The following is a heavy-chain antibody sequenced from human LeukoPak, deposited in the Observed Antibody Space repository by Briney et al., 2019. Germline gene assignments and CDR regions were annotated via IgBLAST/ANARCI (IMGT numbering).Heavy chain of an antibody. CDR3: ARDGKVTAFDY. V-gene: IGHV3-21*01. D-gene: IGHD2-21*02. CDR2: ISSSSSYI. J-gene: IGHJ4*02. Sequence: PGGSLRLSCAASGFTFGSYSMNWVRQAPGKGLEWVSSISSSSSYIYYADSVKGRFTISRDNAKNSLYLQMNSLRAEDTAVYYCARDGKVTAFDYWGQGTLVTVSS. CDR1: GFTFGSYS.